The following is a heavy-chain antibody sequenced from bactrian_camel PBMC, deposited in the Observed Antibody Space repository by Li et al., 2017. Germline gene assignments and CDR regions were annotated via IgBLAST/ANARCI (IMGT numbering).Heavy chain of an antibody. Sequence: VQQVESGGGLVQPGGSLRLSCEASGFTFRTYSVSWVRQAPGGGLEWVSSMYSDAFSPSYADSVKGRFTISRDNSKNLLYLQLNSLKPEDTALYFCAASSVGWSVIEYCGQGTQVTVS. J-gene: IGHJ4*01. CDR1: GFTFRTYS. D-gene: IGHD1*01. CDR3: AASSVGWSVIEY. V-gene: IGHV3S31*01. CDR2: MYSDAFSP.